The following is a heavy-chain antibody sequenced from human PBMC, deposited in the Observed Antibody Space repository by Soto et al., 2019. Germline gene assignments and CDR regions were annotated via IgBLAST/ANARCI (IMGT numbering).Heavy chain of an antibody. D-gene: IGHD6-13*01. V-gene: IGHV3-30*03. J-gene: IGHJ3*02. CDR3: ATIAAPPAFNI. CDR2: ISFDGSFK. Sequence: GGSLRLSCAASGFIFSSYGMNWVRQAPGKGLEWVAVISFDGSFKYYADSVKGRFTISRDNSKNTLYLQINSLRTEDTAVYYCATIAAPPAFNIWGQGTMVTVSS. CDR1: GFIFSSYG.